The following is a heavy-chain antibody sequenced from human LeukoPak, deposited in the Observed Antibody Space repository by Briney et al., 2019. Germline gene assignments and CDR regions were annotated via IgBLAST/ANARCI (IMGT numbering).Heavy chain of an antibody. V-gene: IGHV1-18*01. Sequence: ASVKVSCKASGYTFTSYGISWVRQAPGQGPEWMGWISAYNGNTNYAQKLQGRVTMTTDTSTSTAYMELRSLRFDDTAVYYCAWSYYSGDFDYWGQGTLVTVSS. D-gene: IGHD1-26*01. CDR3: AWSYYSGDFDY. CDR2: ISAYNGNT. J-gene: IGHJ4*02. CDR1: GYTFTSYG.